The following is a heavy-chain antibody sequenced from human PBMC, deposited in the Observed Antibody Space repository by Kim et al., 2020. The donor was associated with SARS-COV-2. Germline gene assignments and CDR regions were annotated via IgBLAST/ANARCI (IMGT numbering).Heavy chain of an antibody. V-gene: IGHV4-31*03. D-gene: IGHD5-12*01. CDR3: ARGDGYNPYYFDY. Sequence: SETLSLTCTVSGGSISSGGYYWSWIRQHPGKGLEWIGYIYYSGSTYYNPSLKSRVTISVDTSKNQFSLKLSSVTAADTAVYYCARGDGYNPYYFDYWGQGTLVTVSS. CDR1: GGSISSGGYY. CDR2: IYYSGST. J-gene: IGHJ4*02.